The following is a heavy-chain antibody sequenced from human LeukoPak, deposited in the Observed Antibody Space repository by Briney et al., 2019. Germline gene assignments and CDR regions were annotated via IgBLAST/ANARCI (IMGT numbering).Heavy chain of an antibody. CDR3: AREESIGSYQFLHDN. D-gene: IGHD1-26*01. V-gene: IGHV4-39*07. CDR1: GGSISSSSYY. J-gene: IGHJ4*02. CDR2: IYYSGST. Sequence: PSETLSLTCTVSGGSISSSSYYWGWIRQPPGKGLEWIGSIYYSGSTYYNPSLKSRVTISVDTSKNQFSLKLSSVTAADTAVYYCAREESIGSYQFLHDNWGQGTLVTVSS.